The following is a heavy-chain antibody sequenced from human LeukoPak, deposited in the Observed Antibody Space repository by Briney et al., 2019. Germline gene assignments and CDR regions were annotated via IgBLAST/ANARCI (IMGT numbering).Heavy chain of an antibody. CDR3: ARNNIVVVPAAMRAFDI. D-gene: IGHD2-2*01. Sequence: GASVKVSCKASGYTFTSYAMNWVRQAPGQGLEWMGGIIPIFGTANYAQKFQGRVTITTDESTSTAYMELSSLRSEDTAVYYCARNNIVVVPAAMRAFDIWGQGTMVTVSS. V-gene: IGHV1-69*05. CDR1: GYTFTSYA. CDR2: IIPIFGTA. J-gene: IGHJ3*02.